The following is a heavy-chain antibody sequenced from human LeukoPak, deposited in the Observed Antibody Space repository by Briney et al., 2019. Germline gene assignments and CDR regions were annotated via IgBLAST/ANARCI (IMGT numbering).Heavy chain of an antibody. CDR3: ARIGTYYYWSFDY. D-gene: IGHD3-10*01. CDR1: GYTFTGYY. J-gene: IGHJ4*02. CDR2: INPNSGGT. Sequence: ASVKVSCKASGYTFTGYYMHWVRQAPGQGLEWMGWINPNSGGTNYAQKFQGRVTMTRDTSISTAYIELSRLRSDDTAVYFCARIGTYYYWSFDYWGQGTLVTVSS. V-gene: IGHV1-2*02.